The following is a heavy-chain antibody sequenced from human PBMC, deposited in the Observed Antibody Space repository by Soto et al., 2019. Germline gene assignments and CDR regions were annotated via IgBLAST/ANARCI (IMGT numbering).Heavy chain of an antibody. V-gene: IGHV3-33*01. CDR2: IWYDETNR. CDR1: GFDFRGYG. D-gene: IGHD3-10*01. CDR3: ARERWGSGQALDI. Sequence: QLSLVESGGGVVQPGRSLRISCAASGFDFRGYGMHWVRQAPGEGLEWVALIWYDETNRYYGDSVKGRFTISRDNSKNTLCLQMDSLRVEDTAVYYCARERWGSGQALDIWGQGTMVTVSS. J-gene: IGHJ3*02.